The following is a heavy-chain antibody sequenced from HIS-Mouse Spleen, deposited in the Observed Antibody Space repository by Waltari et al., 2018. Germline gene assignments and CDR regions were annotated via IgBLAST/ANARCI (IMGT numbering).Heavy chain of an antibody. Sequence: QVQLVQSGAEVKKPGASVKVSCRAYGYPFTGCYMHLVRQAPGQGLEWMGWINPNSGGTNYAQKFQGRVTMTRDTSISTAYMELSRLRSDDTAVYYCARGYSSGWYGDYFDYWGQGTLVTVSS. D-gene: IGHD6-19*01. CDR1: GYPFTGCY. CDR3: ARGYSSGWYGDYFDY. V-gene: IGHV1-2*02. J-gene: IGHJ4*02. CDR2: INPNSGGT.